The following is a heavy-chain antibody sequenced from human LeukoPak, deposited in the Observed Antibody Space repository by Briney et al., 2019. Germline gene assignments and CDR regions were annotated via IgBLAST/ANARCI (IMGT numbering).Heavy chain of an antibody. D-gene: IGHD6-19*01. J-gene: IGHJ4*02. Sequence: SETLSLTCAVYGGSFSGYYWSWIRQPPGKGLEWTGEINHSGSTNYNPSLKSRVTISVDTSKNQFSLKLSSVTAADTAVYYCARGQNQRIAVALIYFDYWGQGTLVTVSS. CDR2: INHSGST. V-gene: IGHV4-34*01. CDR3: ARGQNQRIAVALIYFDY. CDR1: GGSFSGYY.